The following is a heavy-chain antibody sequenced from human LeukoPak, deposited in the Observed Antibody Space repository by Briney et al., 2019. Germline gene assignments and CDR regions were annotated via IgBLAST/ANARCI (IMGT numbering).Heavy chain of an antibody. CDR1: GFTFSDYG. J-gene: IGHJ4*02. Sequence: AGGSLRLSCAASGFTFSDYGMHWVRQAPGKGLEWVAFIRFDGTDKYYVDSVKGRFTIPRDNSKNTVYLQMNSLRVEDTAVYYCVKDFHNSWTFDYWGQGTPVTVSS. CDR2: IRFDGTDK. D-gene: IGHD6-13*01. V-gene: IGHV3-30*02. CDR3: VKDFHNSWTFDY.